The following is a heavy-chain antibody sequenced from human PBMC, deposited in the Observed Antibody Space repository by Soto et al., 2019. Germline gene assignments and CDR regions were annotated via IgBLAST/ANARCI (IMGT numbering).Heavy chain of an antibody. Sequence: SSATLSLTCTFSGGSISSSSYYWGWIRQPPGKGLEWIGSIYYSGSTYYNLSLKSRVTISVDTSKNQFSLKLSSVTAADTAVYYCARRQSSSWYGLWGQGTLVTVSS. CDR2: IYYSGST. CDR1: GGSISSSSYY. D-gene: IGHD6-13*01. V-gene: IGHV4-39*01. J-gene: IGHJ4*02. CDR3: ARRQSSSWYGL.